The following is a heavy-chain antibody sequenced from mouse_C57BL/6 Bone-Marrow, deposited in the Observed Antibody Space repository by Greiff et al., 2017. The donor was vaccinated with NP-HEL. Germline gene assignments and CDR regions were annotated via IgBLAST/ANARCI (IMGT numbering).Heavy chain of an antibody. CDR1: GYTFTSYW. CDR2: IHPNSGST. CDR3: ALYYYGSSY. D-gene: IGHD1-1*01. V-gene: IGHV1-64*01. Sequence: VQLQQPGAELVKPGASVKLSCKASGYTFTSYWMHWVKQRPGQCLEWIGMIHPNSGSTNYNEKFKSKATLTVDKSSSTAYMQLSSLTSEDSAVYYCALYYYGSSYWGQGTTLTVSS. J-gene: IGHJ2*01.